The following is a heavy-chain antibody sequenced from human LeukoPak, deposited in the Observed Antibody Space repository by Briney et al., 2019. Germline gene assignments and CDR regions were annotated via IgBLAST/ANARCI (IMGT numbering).Heavy chain of an antibody. CDR1: GFTFSSYA. J-gene: IGHJ5*02. D-gene: IGHD3-10*01. Sequence: GGSLRLSCAASGFTFSSYAMSWVRQAPGKGLEWVSAISGSGGSTYYADSVKGRFTISRDNSKNTLYLQMSSLRAEDTAVYYCAKAMVRGVIGWFDPWGQGTLVTVSS. CDR3: AKAMVRGVIGWFDP. V-gene: IGHV3-23*01. CDR2: ISGSGGST.